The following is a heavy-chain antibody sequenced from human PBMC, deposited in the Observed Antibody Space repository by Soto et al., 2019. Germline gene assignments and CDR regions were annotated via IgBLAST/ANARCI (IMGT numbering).Heavy chain of an antibody. D-gene: IGHD6-13*01. CDR1: VFSFSNYG. CDR3: VRSWAY. J-gene: IGHJ4*02. CDR2: VSPAGST. V-gene: IGHV3-23*01. Sequence: EVQLLESGGGLVQPGGSLRLSCAASVFSFSNYGMNWIRLAPGEGLEWVSTVSPAGSTFYADSVRGRFTISRDNSKSTVDLQMNGLRVDDTAIYYCVRSWAYWGRGTVVTV.